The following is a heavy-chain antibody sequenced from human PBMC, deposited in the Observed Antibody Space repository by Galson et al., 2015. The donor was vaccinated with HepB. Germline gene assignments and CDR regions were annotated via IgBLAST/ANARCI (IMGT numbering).Heavy chain of an antibody. J-gene: IGHJ3*02. CDR1: GYTLTELS. CDR2: FDPEDGET. Sequence: SVKVSCKVSGYTLTELSMHWVRQAPGKGLEWMGGFDPEDGETIYAQKFQGRVTMTEDTSTDTAYMELSSLRSEDTAVYYCATIRRSYYYDSSGYYYGRHAFDIWGQGTMVTVSS. D-gene: IGHD3-22*01. V-gene: IGHV1-24*01. CDR3: ATIRRSYYYDSSGYYYGRHAFDI.